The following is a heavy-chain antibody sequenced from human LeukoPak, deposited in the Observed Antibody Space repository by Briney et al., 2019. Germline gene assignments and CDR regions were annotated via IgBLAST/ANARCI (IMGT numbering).Heavy chain of an antibody. V-gene: IGHV1-2*02. CDR1: GYTFTSYG. Sequence: RRASVKVSCKASGYTFTSYGISWVRQAPGQGLEWMGWINPNSGGTNYAQKFQGRVTMTRDTSISTAYMELSRLRSDDTAVYYCARDSRMVRGVIRYWGQGTLVTVSS. D-gene: IGHD3-10*01. CDR2: INPNSGGT. CDR3: ARDSRMVRGVIRY. J-gene: IGHJ4*02.